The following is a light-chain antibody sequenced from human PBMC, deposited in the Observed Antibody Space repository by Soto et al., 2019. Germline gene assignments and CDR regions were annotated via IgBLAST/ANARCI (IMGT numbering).Light chain of an antibody. CDR2: GAS. J-gene: IGKJ2*01. CDR3: QQYGSSPYT. Sequence: EIVLTQSPGTLSLSPGERATLSCRASQSFSSGYLAWYQQNPGQAPRLLIYGASNRATGIPDRFSGSGSETDFTLTISRLEPEDFAVYYCQQYGSSPYTFGQGTKLEIK. V-gene: IGKV3-20*01. CDR1: QSFSSGY.